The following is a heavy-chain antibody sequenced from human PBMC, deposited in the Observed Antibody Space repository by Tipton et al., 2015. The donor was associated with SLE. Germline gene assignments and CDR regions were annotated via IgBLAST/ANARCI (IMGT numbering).Heavy chain of an antibody. CDR1: GGSISRYY. CDR2: SYTGGNT. V-gene: IGHV4-4*07. CDR3: VVCSPSSCSYFDY. D-gene: IGHD2-2*01. J-gene: IGHJ4*02. Sequence: TLSLTCTVSGGSISRYYWGWIRQPAGKGLEWIGRSYTGGNTKYNPPLESRVTLSVDASKDQFSLRLTSVTAADTAVYYCVVCSPSSCSYFDYWGQGRLVTVSS.